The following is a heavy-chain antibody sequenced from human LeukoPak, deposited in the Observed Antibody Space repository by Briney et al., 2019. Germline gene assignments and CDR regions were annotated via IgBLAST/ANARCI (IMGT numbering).Heavy chain of an antibody. D-gene: IGHD5-12*01. J-gene: IGHJ4*02. CDR2: MSYDGSHK. Sequence: PGRSLRLSCVASGXTFXXXTXXWXXXAXGXGLXWVAVMSYDGSHKFHADSVKGRFTISRDNSKNTLYLQMNSLRAEDTAIYFCARDVGGYAFDYWGQGTLVTVSS. CDR1: GXTFXXXT. V-gene: IGHV3-30*04. CDR3: ARDVGGYAFDY.